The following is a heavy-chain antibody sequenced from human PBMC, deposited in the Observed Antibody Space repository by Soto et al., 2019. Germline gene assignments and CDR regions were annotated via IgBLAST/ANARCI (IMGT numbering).Heavy chain of an antibody. D-gene: IGHD4-4*01. CDR1: GYSFTRHD. CDR2: MNPTSGNA. Sequence: SVKVSCKATGYSFTRHDINLLRQAAGQGLEWMGWMNPTSGNAVYAQKFPGRVTMTRNTSITTAYIEVTSLKSEDTAVYFCARGAYNDYSHWFDPWGQGTLVTV. V-gene: IGHV1-8*01. CDR3: ARGAYNDYSHWFDP. J-gene: IGHJ5*02.